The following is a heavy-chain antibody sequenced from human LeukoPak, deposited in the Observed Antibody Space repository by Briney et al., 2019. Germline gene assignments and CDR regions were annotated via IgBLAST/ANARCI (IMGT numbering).Heavy chain of an antibody. CDR3: GRDLGGRSGY. Sequence: GGSLRLSCAVSGFTFRTYWMHWVRQVPGEGLVWVSCINEDGSITNYADSVKGRFSISRDNAKNTLYLQMNSLRAEDTAVYYCGRDLGGRSGYWGQGTLVTVSS. V-gene: IGHV3-74*01. CDR2: INEDGSIT. CDR1: GFTFRTYW. D-gene: IGHD1-26*01. J-gene: IGHJ4*02.